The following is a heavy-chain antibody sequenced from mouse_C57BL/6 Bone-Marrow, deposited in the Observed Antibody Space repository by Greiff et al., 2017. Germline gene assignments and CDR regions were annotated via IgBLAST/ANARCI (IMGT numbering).Heavy chain of an antibody. CDR1: GYTFTSYW. CDR3: ARMGVYDYDGERYFDV. CDR2: IDPNSGGT. Sequence: LQQPGASVKLSCKASGYTFTSYWMPWVKQRPGRGLEWIGRIDPNSGGTKYNEKFKSKATLTVDKPSSTAYMQLSSLTSEDSAVYYCARMGVYDYDGERYFDVWGTGTTVTVSS. D-gene: IGHD2-4*01. J-gene: IGHJ1*03. V-gene: IGHV1-72*01.